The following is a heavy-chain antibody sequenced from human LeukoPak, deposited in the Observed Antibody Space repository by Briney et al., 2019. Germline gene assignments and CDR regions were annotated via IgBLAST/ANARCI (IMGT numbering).Heavy chain of an antibody. CDR3: AKGAGPPWFDP. V-gene: IGHV4-39*07. CDR2: IYYSGTA. Sequence: PSETLSLTCTVSGGSISSSSYYWGWIRQPPGKGLEWIGSIYYSGTAYYNRSLKSRVTISVDTSKNQFSMKLSSVTAADTAVYYCAKGAGPPWFDPWGQGTLVTVSS. J-gene: IGHJ5*02. CDR1: GGSISSSSYY. D-gene: IGHD6-19*01.